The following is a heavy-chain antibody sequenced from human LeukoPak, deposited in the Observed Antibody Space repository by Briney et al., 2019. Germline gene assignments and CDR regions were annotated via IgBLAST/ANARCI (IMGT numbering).Heavy chain of an antibody. J-gene: IGHJ5*02. D-gene: IGHD3-10*01. CDR3: ARDDYRGVTNFDP. V-gene: IGHV4-59*01. CDR1: GGSISPYF. CDR2: ISYTGST. Sequence: SETLSLTCTVSGGSISPYFWSWMRQTPGKGLKWIGYISYTGSTNYNPALKSRVTISVDTSKNQFSLQLTSVTAADTAVYYCARDDYRGVTNFDPWGPGTLVTVSS.